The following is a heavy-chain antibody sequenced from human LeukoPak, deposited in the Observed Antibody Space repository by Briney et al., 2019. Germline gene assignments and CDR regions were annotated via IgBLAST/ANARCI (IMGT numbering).Heavy chain of an antibody. V-gene: IGHV3-23*01. CDR3: AKKLSGSYEEGMQQ. D-gene: IGHD1-26*01. CDR1: GFTFSSYA. Sequence: GGSLRLSCAASGFTFSSYAMSWVRQAPGKGLEWVSAISGDGTYMMYADSVKGRLTISRGNSKSTLYLQMSSLRAEDTAVYYCAKKLSGSYEEGMQQWGQGTLVTVSS. J-gene: IGHJ1*01. CDR2: ISGDGTYM.